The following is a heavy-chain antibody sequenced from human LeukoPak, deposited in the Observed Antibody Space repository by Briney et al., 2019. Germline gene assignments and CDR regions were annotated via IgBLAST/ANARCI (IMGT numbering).Heavy chain of an antibody. J-gene: IGHJ6*03. Sequence: GGSLRLSCAASGFTFSSYWMHWVRQAPGKGLEWVSGINWNGGSTGYADSVKGRFTISRDNAKNSLYLQMNSLRAEDTALYYCARGGDCSSTSCYGPGYYYYYMDVWGKGTTVTVSS. CDR3: ARGGDCSSTSCYGPGYYYYYMDV. CDR1: GFTFSSYW. CDR2: INWNGGST. D-gene: IGHD2-2*01. V-gene: IGHV3-20*04.